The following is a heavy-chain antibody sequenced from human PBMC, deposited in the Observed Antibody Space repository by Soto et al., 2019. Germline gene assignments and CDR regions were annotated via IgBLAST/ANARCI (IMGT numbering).Heavy chain of an antibody. CDR3: AREKAMTYYFDY. CDR2: ISYDGSNK. V-gene: IGHV3-30-3*01. D-gene: IGHD5-18*01. CDR1: GFTFSDYY. J-gene: IGHJ4*02. Sequence: QVQLVESGGGLVKPGGSLRLSCAASGFTFSDYYMSWIRQAPGKGLEWVAVISYDGSNKYYADSVKGRFTISRDNSKNTLYLQMNSLRAEDTAVYYCAREKAMTYYFDYWGQGTLVTVSS.